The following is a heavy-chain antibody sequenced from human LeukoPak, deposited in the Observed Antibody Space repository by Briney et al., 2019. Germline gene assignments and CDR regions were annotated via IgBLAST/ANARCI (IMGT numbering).Heavy chain of an antibody. V-gene: IGHV4-59*08. CDR3: ATTENSSGWFGY. CDR2: IYYSGST. Sequence: SETLSLTCTVSGGSISSYYWSWIRQPPGKGLEWIGYIYYSGSTNYNPSLKSRVTISIDTSKNQFSLKLSSVTAADTAVYYCATTENSSGWFGYWGQGTLVTVSS. CDR1: GGSISSYY. D-gene: IGHD6-19*01. J-gene: IGHJ4*02.